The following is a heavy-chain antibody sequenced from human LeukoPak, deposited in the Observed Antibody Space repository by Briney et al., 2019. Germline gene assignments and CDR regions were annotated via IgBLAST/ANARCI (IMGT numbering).Heavy chain of an antibody. CDR1: DDSITMYY. D-gene: IGHD3-10*01. J-gene: IGHJ4*02. CDR2: VDHTGST. CDR3: ASTYYYGSGLDY. Sequence: SETLSLTCSVSDDSITMYYWTWIRQPPGKGLEWIGYVDHTGSTNYNPSLKSRVTISVDKSKNQFSLKLSSVTAADTAVYYCASTYYYGSGLDYWGQGTLVTVSS. V-gene: IGHV4-59*12.